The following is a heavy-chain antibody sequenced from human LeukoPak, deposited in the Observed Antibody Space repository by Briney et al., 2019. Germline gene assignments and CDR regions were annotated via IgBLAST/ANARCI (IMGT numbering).Heavy chain of an antibody. CDR2: ISGSGGST. CDR1: GFTFSRYA. Sequence: GGSLRLSCAVSGFTFSRYAMSWVRQAPGKGLERVSAISGSGGSTYYADSVKGRFTISRDNSRNTLYLEMSRLRAEDTAVYYCAKGWNSRGFEYWGQGTLVTVSS. CDR3: AKGWNSRGFEY. D-gene: IGHD1-7*01. V-gene: IGHV3-23*01. J-gene: IGHJ4*02.